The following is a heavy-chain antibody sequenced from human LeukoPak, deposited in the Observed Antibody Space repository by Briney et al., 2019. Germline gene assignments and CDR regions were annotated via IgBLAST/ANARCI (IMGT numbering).Heavy chain of an antibody. D-gene: IGHD2-15*01. J-gene: IGHJ4*02. CDR3: ASVNSTPYP. CDR1: GGSFSGYY. CDR2: INHSGST. Sequence: PSETLSLTCAVYGGSFSGYYWSWIRQPPGEGLEWIGEINHSGSTNYNPSLKSRVTISVDTSKNQFSLKLSSVTAADTAVYYCASVNSTPYPWGQGTLVTVSS. V-gene: IGHV4-34*01.